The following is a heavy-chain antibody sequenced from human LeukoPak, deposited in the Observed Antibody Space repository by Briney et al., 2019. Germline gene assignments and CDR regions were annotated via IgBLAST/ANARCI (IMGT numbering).Heavy chain of an antibody. CDR3: ARVLYSYGAT. CDR2: ISSNGGST. J-gene: IGHJ5*02. D-gene: IGHD5-18*01. Sequence: AGGSLRLSCAASGFTFSSYAMHWVRQAPGKGLEYVSAISSNGGSTYYANSVKGRFTISRDNSKNTLYLQMGSLRAEDMAVYYCARVLYSYGATWGQGTLVTVSS. CDR1: GFTFSSYA. V-gene: IGHV3-64*01.